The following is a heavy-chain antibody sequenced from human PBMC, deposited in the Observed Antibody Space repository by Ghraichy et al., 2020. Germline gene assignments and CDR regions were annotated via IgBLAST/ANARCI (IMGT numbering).Heavy chain of an antibody. CDR2: ISSSSSTI. Sequence: GGSLRLSCAASGFTFSSYSMNWVRQAPGKGLEWVSYISSSSSTIYYADSVKGRFTISRDNAKNSLYLQMNSLRAEDTAVYYCARDRGEYYDSEPYGMDVWGQGTTVTVSS. CDR1: GFTFSSYS. J-gene: IGHJ6*02. CDR3: ARDRGEYYDSEPYGMDV. D-gene: IGHD3-22*01. V-gene: IGHV3-48*01.